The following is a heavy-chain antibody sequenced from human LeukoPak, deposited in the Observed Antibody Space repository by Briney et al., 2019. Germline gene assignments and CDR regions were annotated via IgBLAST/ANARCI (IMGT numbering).Heavy chain of an antibody. Sequence: GGSLRLSCAASGFTFSSYSMNWVRQAPGKGLEWVSSISSSSSYIYYADSVKGRFTISRDNAKNSLYPQMSSLRAEDTAVYYCARDFPGTTRAAFDIWGQGTMVTVSS. J-gene: IGHJ3*02. V-gene: IGHV3-21*01. D-gene: IGHD1-1*01. CDR3: ARDFPGTTRAAFDI. CDR1: GFTFSSYS. CDR2: ISSSSSYI.